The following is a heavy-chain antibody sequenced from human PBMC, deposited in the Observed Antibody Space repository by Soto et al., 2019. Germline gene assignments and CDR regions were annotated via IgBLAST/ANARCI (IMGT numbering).Heavy chain of an antibody. J-gene: IGHJ5*02. V-gene: IGHV1-3*01. CDR3: ARGGGWYVWFDP. Sequence: ASVKVSCKASGYTFTSYGMHWVRQAPGQRLEWMGWINAGNGNTKYSQKFQGRVTITRDTSASTAYMELSSLRSEDTAVYYCARGGGWYVWFDPWGQGTLVTVSS. D-gene: IGHD6-19*01. CDR1: GYTFTSYG. CDR2: INAGNGNT.